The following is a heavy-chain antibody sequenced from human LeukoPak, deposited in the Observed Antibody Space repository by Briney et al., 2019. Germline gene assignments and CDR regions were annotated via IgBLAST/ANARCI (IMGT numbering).Heavy chain of an antibody. CDR1: GYTFTSYD. CDR2: MNPNSGNT. Sequence: GASVKVSCKASGYTFTSYDINWVRQATGQGLEWMGWMNPNSGNTGYAQKFQGRVTMTRNTSISTAYMGLSSLRSEDTAVYYCATETGIAAAVLDYWGQGTLVTVSS. J-gene: IGHJ4*02. V-gene: IGHV1-8*01. CDR3: ATETGIAAAVLDY. D-gene: IGHD6-13*01.